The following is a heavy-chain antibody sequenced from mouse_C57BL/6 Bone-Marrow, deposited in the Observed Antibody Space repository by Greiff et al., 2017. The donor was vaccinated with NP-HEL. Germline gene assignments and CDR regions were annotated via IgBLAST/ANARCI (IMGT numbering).Heavy chain of an antibody. Sequence: EVQLQQSGPELVKPGASVKISCKASGYTFTDYYMNWVKQSHGKSLEWIGDINPNNGGTSYNQKFKGKATLTVDKSSSTAYMELRSLTSEDSAVYYCVGSYDYPAWFAYWGQGTLVTVSA. CDR3: VGSYDYPAWFAY. J-gene: IGHJ3*01. V-gene: IGHV1-26*01. D-gene: IGHD2-4*01. CDR1: GYTFTDYY. CDR2: INPNNGGT.